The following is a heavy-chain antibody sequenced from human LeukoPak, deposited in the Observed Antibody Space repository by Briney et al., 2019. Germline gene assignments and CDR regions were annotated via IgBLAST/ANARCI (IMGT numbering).Heavy chain of an antibody. J-gene: IGHJ5*02. Sequence: ASVRVSCEPSGFKFTSYDLSWVRQAPGQGLEWMGWISAYSGNTNYAEKFHDRVTMTTDTSTGMAYMELRSLEFDDTAVYYCATNYGSGSAPLDPWGQGTLVTVSA. D-gene: IGHD3-10*01. CDR2: ISAYSGNT. CDR3: ATNYGSGSAPLDP. CDR1: GFKFTSYD. V-gene: IGHV1-18*01.